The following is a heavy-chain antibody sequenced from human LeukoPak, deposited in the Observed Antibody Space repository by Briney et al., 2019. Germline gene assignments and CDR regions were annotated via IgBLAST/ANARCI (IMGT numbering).Heavy chain of an antibody. CDR1: GYTFTDYE. J-gene: IGHJ4*02. V-gene: IGHV1-8*01. CDR3: ARNPSRSDTYFDL. CDR2: TNPISRNR. D-gene: IGHD5-18*01. Sequence: ASVKVSCKASGYTFTDYEINWVRQASGQGLEWMGWTNPISRNRAYAPKFEGRVTMTTDTSTSTAYMELRSLTSEDTAVYYRARNPSRSDTYFDLWGQGTLVTVSS.